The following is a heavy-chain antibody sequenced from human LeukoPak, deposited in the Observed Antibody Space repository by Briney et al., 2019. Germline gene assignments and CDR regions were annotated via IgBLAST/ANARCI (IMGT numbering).Heavy chain of an antibody. CDR3: ARDLDYGSGPLGMDV. D-gene: IGHD3-10*01. J-gene: IGHJ6*02. V-gene: IGHV3-21*01. Sequence: GGSLRLSCTASGFTFSSYSMNWVRQAPGKGLEWVSSISSSSSYIYYADSVKGRFTISRDNAKNSLYLQMNSLRAEDTAVYYCARDLDYGSGPLGMDVWGQGTTVTISS. CDR1: GFTFSSYS. CDR2: ISSSSSYI.